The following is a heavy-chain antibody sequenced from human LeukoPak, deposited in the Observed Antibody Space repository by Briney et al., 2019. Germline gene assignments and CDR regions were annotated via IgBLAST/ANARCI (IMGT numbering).Heavy chain of an antibody. CDR3: VRDAEGAGISVNFWFDP. Sequence: GASVKVSCKASGFTFTRYDINWVRQASGQGLEWMGWMNPNSGNTGYAQKFQGRVTMTRDTYTSTAYMELRGLRPEDTAVYYCVRDAEGAGISVNFWFDPWGQGTLVTVSS. D-gene: IGHD1-14*01. CDR1: GFTFTRYD. V-gene: IGHV1-8*01. CDR2: MNPNSGNT. J-gene: IGHJ5*02.